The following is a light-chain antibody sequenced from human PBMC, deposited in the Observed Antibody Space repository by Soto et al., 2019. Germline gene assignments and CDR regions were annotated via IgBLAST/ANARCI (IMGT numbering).Light chain of an antibody. CDR3: QQYNNWPLT. CDR2: GAS. Sequence: EIVMTQSPATLSVSPGERATLSCRASQSVGSKLAWYQQKPGQAPRLLIYGASTGATGIPARFSGSGSVTEFTLTISSLQSEDFAVYYCQQYNNWPLTFGGGTKVEIK. CDR1: QSVGSK. J-gene: IGKJ4*01. V-gene: IGKV3-15*01.